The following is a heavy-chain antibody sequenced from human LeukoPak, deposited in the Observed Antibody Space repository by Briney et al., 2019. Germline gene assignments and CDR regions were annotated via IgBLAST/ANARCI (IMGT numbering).Heavy chain of an antibody. D-gene: IGHD3-16*02. Sequence: SETLSLTCTVSGSYISSSSYSWGWIRQPPGKGLEWIGNIYYTGTTYSNPSLKSRVTISVDTSKNQFSLKLTSVTAADTAVYYCARRRSDYVWGSYRYRAHYFDYWGQGTLVTVSS. CDR1: GSYISSSSYS. CDR2: IYYTGTT. V-gene: IGHV4-39*01. CDR3: ARRRSDYVWGSYRYRAHYFDY. J-gene: IGHJ4*02.